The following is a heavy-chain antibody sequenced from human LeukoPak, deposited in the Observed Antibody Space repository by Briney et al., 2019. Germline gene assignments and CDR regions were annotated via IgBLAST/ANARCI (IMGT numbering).Heavy chain of an antibody. J-gene: IGHJ4*02. CDR2: IYYSGST. CDR1: GGSISSYY. V-gene: IGHV4-59*01. CDR3: ARGPSTVTSPDFDY. D-gene: IGHD4-17*01. Sequence: SETLSLTCTVSGGSISSYYWSWIRQPPGKGLEWIGYIYYSGSTNYNPSLKSRVTISVDTSKNQFSLKLSSVTAADTAVYYCARGPSTVTSPDFDYWGQGTLATVSS.